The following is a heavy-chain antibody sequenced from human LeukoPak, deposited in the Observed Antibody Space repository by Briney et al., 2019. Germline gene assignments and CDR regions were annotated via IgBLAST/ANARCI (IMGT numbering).Heavy chain of an antibody. Sequence: GGSLRLSCAASGNYWIHWVRQAPGKGLVWVSHINSDGSWTGYADSVKGRFTISKDNAKNTVYLQMNNLRAEDTAVYYCVSFYETYWGRGTLVTVSS. D-gene: IGHD2-2*01. CDR1: GNYW. V-gene: IGHV3-74*01. CDR2: INSDGSWT. CDR3: VSFYETY. J-gene: IGHJ4*02.